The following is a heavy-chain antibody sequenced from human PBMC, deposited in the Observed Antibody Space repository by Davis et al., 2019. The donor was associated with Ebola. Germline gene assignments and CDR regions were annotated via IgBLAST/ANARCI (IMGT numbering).Heavy chain of an antibody. J-gene: IGHJ6*04. V-gene: IGHV4-31*03. Sequence: SETLSLTCTVPGGSIDSGGYYWSWIRQRPGKGLEWIGYIFYSGSTYYNPSLKSRVTISVDTSKNQFSLRLRSVTAADTAVYYCARRAGFQYYYGMDVWGKGTTVSVSS. CDR2: IFYSGST. CDR1: GGSIDSGGYY. D-gene: IGHD3-10*01. CDR3: ARRAGFQYYYGMDV.